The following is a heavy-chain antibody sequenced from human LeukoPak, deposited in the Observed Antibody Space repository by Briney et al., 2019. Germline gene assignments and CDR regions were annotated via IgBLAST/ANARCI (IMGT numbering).Heavy chain of an antibody. CDR1: GGSISSYY. CDR2: LYYSGST. Sequence: SETLSLTCTVSGGSISSYYWSWIRQPPGKGLEWIGYLYYSGSTNYNPSLKSRVTISVDTSRNQFSLKLSSVTAADTAVYYCARRQYDFWSGYSDYWGQGTLVTVSS. V-gene: IGHV4-59*08. J-gene: IGHJ4*02. CDR3: ARRQYDFWSGYSDY. D-gene: IGHD3-3*01.